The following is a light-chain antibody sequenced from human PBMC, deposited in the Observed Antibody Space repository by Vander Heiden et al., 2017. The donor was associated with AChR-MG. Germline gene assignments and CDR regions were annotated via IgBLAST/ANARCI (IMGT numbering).Light chain of an antibody. V-gene: IGKV1-6*01. Sequence: AIQMTQSLSSLSASVGDRVTITCRASQGIRNDLGWYQQKPGKAPKLLIYAASSLQSGVPSRFSGSGSGTDFTLTISSLQPEDFATYYCRQDYNYPLTFGQGTKVEIK. CDR2: AAS. CDR3: RQDYNYPLT. J-gene: IGKJ1*01. CDR1: QGIRND.